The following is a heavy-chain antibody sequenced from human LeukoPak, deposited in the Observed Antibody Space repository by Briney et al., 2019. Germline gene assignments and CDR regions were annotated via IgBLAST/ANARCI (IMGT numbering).Heavy chain of an antibody. Sequence: ASVKVSCKASGYTFTSYDINWVRQATGQGLEWMGWMNPNSGNTGYAQKFQGRVTMTRNTSISTAYMELSSLRSEDTAVYYCARADYYGSGSYSLDNEELDYWGQGTLVTVSS. J-gene: IGHJ4*02. D-gene: IGHD3-10*01. CDR2: MNPNSGNT. V-gene: IGHV1-8*01. CDR3: ARADYYGSGSYSLDNEELDY. CDR1: GYTFTSYD.